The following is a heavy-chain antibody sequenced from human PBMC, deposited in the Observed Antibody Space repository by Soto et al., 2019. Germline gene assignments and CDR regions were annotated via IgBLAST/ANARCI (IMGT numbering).Heavy chain of an antibody. V-gene: IGHV1-18*01. CDR2: ISLYSDGT. CDR1: GYTFSNYG. D-gene: IGHD2-2*01. Sequence: ALVKVSCMTSGYTFSNYGITWVRQAPGQPLEWLGWISLYSDGTNYAQKFQGRVSMTTDTSTTTAYMELRSLRSDDTAVYYCAKVVPGADAWFGPWGQGTLVTVSS. CDR3: AKVVPGADAWFGP. J-gene: IGHJ5*02.